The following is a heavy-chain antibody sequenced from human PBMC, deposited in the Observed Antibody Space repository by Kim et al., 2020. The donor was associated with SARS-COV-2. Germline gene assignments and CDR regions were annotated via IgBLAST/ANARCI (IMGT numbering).Heavy chain of an antibody. J-gene: IGHJ3*02. Sequence: LKSRVTISVDTSKNQFSLKLSSVTAADTAVYYCATVLRYFDWLPYGAFDIWGQGTMVTVSS. D-gene: IGHD3-9*01. CDR3: ATVLRYFDWLPYGAFDI. V-gene: IGHV4-31*02.